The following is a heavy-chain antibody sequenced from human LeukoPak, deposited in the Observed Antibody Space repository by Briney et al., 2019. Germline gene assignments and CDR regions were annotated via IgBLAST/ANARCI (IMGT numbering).Heavy chain of an antibody. CDR2: IHYSGNT. CDR3: TSLTRAETGAHGQFDY. CDR1: VASISSYY. Sequence: SETLSLTCSVSVASISSYYWSWIRQPPGKGLEWIGHIHYSGNTDYNPSLKSRATTSIDTSKNQISLRLTSVTAADTAVYYCTSLTRAETGAHGQFDYWGQGILVSVSS. V-gene: IGHV4-59*12. D-gene: IGHD2-8*02. J-gene: IGHJ4*02.